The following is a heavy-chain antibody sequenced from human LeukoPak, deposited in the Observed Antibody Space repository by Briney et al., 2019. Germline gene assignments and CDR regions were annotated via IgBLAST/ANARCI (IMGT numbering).Heavy chain of an antibody. J-gene: IGHJ6*03. Sequence: SETLSLTCAVYGGSFSGYYWSWIRQPPGKGLEWIGEINHSGSTNYNPSLKSRVTISVDTSKNQFSLKLSSVTAADTAVYYCARQHNYGSGSYYGIHYYYYYMDVWGKGTTVTISS. CDR1: GGSFSGYY. CDR3: ARQHNYGSGSYYGIHYYYYYMDV. V-gene: IGHV4-34*01. D-gene: IGHD3-10*01. CDR2: INHSGST.